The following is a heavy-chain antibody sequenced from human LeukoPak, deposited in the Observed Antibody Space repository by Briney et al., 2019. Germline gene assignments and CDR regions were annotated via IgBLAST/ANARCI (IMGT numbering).Heavy chain of an antibody. CDR1: AYTFTIYG. CDR3: ARGSLGVVGARDY. V-gene: IGHV1-18*01. D-gene: IGHD1-26*01. J-gene: IGHJ4*02. CDR2: ISAYNGNT. Sequence: ASVTVSFTSSAYTFTIYGISWVRQAPGQGREWMGWISAYNGNTNYVQKLQGRVTITTDTYTSTAYMEVRSLRSDDTAVYYCARGSLGVVGARDYWGQATLVTVCS.